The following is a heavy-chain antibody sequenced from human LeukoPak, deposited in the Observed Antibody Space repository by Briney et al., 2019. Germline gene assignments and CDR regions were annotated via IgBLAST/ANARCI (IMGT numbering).Heavy chain of an antibody. CDR2: IYSGGST. CDR1: GFTFSSYW. Sequence: HPGGSLRLSCAASGFTFSSYWMHWVRQAPGKGLVWVSVIYSGGSTYYADSVKGRFTISRDNSKNTLYLQINSLRAEDTAVYFCAKDRLGGPYFFHYWGQGTLVTVSS. V-gene: IGHV3-53*01. J-gene: IGHJ4*02. D-gene: IGHD3-16*01. CDR3: AKDRLGGPYFFHY.